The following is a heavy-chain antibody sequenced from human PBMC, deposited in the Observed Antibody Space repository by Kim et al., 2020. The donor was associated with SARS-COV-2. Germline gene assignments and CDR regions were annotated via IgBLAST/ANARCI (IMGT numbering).Heavy chain of an antibody. CDR2: VAVGSGNA. CDR3: AADTMVVVVMTGYFGMDV. Sequence: SVKVSCKASGFTFSDSAVQWVRQARGQRPEWIGWVAVGSGNAHYAEKFQGRVTITRDKSTNTAYMELSSLSSEDTAVYYCAADTMVVVVMTGYFGMDVWGQGTTVTVSS. D-gene: IGHD3-22*01. CDR1: GFTFSDSA. J-gene: IGHJ6*02. V-gene: IGHV1-58*01.